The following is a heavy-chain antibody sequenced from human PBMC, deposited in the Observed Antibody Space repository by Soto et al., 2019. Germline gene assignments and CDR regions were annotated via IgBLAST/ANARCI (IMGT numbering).Heavy chain of an antibody. CDR2: IIPRSATS. D-gene: IGHD2-15*01. J-gene: IGHJ4*02. CDR3: ARSGGLDRDFNY. V-gene: IGHV1-69*13. CDR1: GDTFSTYT. Sequence: SVKVSCKASGDTFSTYTITWMRQAPGQGLEWMGGIIPRSATSNYAQKFQDRVTITADESTSTAYMQLSSLRSGDTAVYYCARSGGLDRDFNYWGQGSLVTVSS.